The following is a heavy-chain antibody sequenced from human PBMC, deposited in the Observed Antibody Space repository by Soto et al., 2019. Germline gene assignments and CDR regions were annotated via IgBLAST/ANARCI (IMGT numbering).Heavy chain of an antibody. CDR3: ARDYGDDYGGRYFDL. CDR2: ISGSSRNI. V-gene: IGHV3-21*01. CDR1: GLAFSSYS. J-gene: IGHJ2*01. Sequence: EVQLVEFGGGLVKPGGSLGLSCAASGLAFSSYSMNWVRQAPGRGLEWVSSISGSSRNIYYADSVKGRFTISRDNARNSLYLQMDSVRADDTAVYYCARDYGDDYGGRYFDLWGRGTLVTVSS. D-gene: IGHD4-17*01.